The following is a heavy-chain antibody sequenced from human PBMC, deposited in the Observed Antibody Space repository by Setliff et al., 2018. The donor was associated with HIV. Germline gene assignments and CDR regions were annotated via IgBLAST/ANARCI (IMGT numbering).Heavy chain of an antibody. D-gene: IGHD6-13*01. Sequence: PSETLSLTCTVSGGSLTGGAYYWSWIRQPAGKGLEWLGYIYTSGSTNYNPSLTRRFTISLDTSKNQFSLRLSSVSAADTAVYYCARFAAAGAPGPTDFAYWGQGTLVTVSS. CDR1: GGSLTGGAYY. V-gene: IGHV4-61*09. J-gene: IGHJ4*02. CDR3: ARFAAAGAPGPTDFAY. CDR2: IYTSGST.